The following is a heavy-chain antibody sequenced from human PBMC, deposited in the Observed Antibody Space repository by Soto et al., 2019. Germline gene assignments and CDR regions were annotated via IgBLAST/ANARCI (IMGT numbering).Heavy chain of an antibody. Sequence: QGQLVQSGAEVKKPGASVKVSCKASGYTFTRYGTSWVRQAPGQGLEWMGWISGYNGDTNHAQKFQGRVTMTIDTSTLTTYMELRSLTSDDTAVYYCAKNGQPPYYYYGMDVWGQGTTVTVSS. J-gene: IGHJ6*02. D-gene: IGHD2-8*01. CDR3: AKNGQPPYYYYGMDV. CDR2: ISGYNGDT. CDR1: GYTFTRYG. V-gene: IGHV1-18*01.